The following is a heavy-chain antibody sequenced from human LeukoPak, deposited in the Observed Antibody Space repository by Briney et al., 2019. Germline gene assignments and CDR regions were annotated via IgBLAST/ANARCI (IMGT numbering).Heavy chain of an antibody. D-gene: IGHD6-19*01. CDR1: GYTFINFG. CDR2: ISVYNGNT. Sequence: ASVKVSCKTFGYTFINFGIAWVRQAPGQGLEWMAWISVYNGNTNYAQKFQGRVTVTRDTSMNTAYMELTTLTSDDTAVYYCARDRAGEGFDPWGQGTLVTVSS. V-gene: IGHV1-18*01. CDR3: ARDRAGEGFDP. J-gene: IGHJ5*02.